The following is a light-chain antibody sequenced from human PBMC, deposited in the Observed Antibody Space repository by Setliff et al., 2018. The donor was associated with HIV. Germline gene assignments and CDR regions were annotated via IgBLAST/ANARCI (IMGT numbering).Light chain of an antibody. CDR2: DVS. Sequence: QSALTQPASVSGSPGQSITISCTGTSSDVGGYNYVSWYQQHPGKAPKLMIYDVSSRPSGVSNRFSGSKFGNTASLTISGLQAEDEADYYCSSYTSTSTVIFGGGTKVTVL. CDR3: SSYTSTSTVI. CDR1: SSDVGGYNY. J-gene: IGLJ2*01. V-gene: IGLV2-14*01.